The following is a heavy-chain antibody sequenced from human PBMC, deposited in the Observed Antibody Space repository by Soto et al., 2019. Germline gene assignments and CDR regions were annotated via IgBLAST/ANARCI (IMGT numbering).Heavy chain of an antibody. J-gene: IGHJ4*02. CDR3: VKVWQQMNMVFDY. CDR1: GFTISTYA. V-gene: IGHV3-23*01. CDR2: ISDNDGRT. D-gene: IGHD6-13*01. Sequence: EVQLLESGGGLVQSGGSLRLSCAASGFTISTYAMSWVRQAPGEGLEWVSTISDNDGRTWYADSVKGRFTISRDNSKNSLYLQVNSLRAEDTAVYYCVKVWQQMNMVFDYWGQGTLVTVSS.